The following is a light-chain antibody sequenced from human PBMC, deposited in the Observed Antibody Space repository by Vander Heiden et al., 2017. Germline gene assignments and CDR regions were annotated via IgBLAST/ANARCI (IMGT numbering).Light chain of an antibody. Sequence: QSVLTQLRPVSGPPGQTVTIACTGTSSNIGAGYAVRWYQQLPGPAPKVLIIGNNSRPSGVPDRFFGSTSRTSASLAITGLRAADEADYDFRSSDSSLSGGVFGGGTKLTVL. J-gene: IGLJ3*02. V-gene: IGLV1-40*01. CDR3: RSSDSSLSGGV. CDR1: SSNIGAGYA. CDR2: GNN.